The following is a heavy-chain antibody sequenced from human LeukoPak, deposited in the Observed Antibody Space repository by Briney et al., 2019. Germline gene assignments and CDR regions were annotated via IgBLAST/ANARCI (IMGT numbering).Heavy chain of an antibody. V-gene: IGHV1-69*13. CDR3: ARDLVGSLYFDY. D-gene: IGHD1-26*01. CDR1: GGTFSSYA. Sequence: ASVKVSCKASGGTFSSYAISWVRQAPGQGLEWMGGIIPIFGTANYAQKFQGRVTITADESTSTAYMELSSLRSEDTAVYYCARDLVGSLYFDYWGQGTLVTVSS. CDR2: IIPIFGTA. J-gene: IGHJ4*02.